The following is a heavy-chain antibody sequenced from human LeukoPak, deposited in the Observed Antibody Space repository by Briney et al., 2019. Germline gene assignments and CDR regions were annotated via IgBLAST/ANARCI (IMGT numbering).Heavy chain of an antibody. CDR1: GFTVSSNY. D-gene: IGHD3-22*01. V-gene: IGHV3-66*01. CDR3: ARDKNYYDSSGYYY. Sequence: SGGSLRLSCAASGFTVSSNYMSWVRQAPGKGLEWVSVIYSGGSTYYADSVKGRFTISRDNSKNTLYLQMNSLRAEDTAVYYCARDKNYYDSSGYYYWGQGTLVTVSS. J-gene: IGHJ4*02. CDR2: IYSGGST.